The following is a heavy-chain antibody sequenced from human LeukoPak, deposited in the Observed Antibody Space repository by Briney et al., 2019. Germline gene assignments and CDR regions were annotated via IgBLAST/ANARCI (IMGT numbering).Heavy chain of an antibody. CDR2: ISGSGGST. J-gene: IGHJ4*02. CDR1: GFTFSSYA. V-gene: IGHV3-23*01. Sequence: GSLRLSCAASGFTFSSYAMSWVRQAPGKGLEWVSAISGSGGSTYYADSVKGRFTISRDNAKNSLYLQMNSLRAEDTAVYYCARESIGSFDYWGQGTLVTVSS. D-gene: IGHD3-3*02. CDR3: ARESIGSFDY.